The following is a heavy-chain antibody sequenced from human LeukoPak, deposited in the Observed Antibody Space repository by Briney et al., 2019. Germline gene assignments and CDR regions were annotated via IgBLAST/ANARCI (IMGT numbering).Heavy chain of an antibody. CDR1: RFTFCSYW. Sequence: GGSLRLSCAASRFTFCSYWMHWVRQAPGKGLVWVSRINSDGSSTTYADSVKGRFTISRDNAKNTLYLQMNSLRAEDTAVYYCARGGAVAGIMEVWGKGTTVTVSS. D-gene: IGHD6-13*01. V-gene: IGHV3-74*01. J-gene: IGHJ6*04. CDR3: ARGGAVAGIMEV. CDR2: INSDGSST.